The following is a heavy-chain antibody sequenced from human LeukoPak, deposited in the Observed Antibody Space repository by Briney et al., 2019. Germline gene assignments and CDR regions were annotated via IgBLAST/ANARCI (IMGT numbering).Heavy chain of an antibody. CDR1: GGSISSSSYY. Sequence: SETLSLTCTVSGGSISSSSYYWGWIRQPPGKGLGWIGSIYYSGSTYYNPSLKSRATISVDTSKNQFSLKLSSVTAADTAVYYCARPYSDAFDIWGQGTMVTVSS. CDR2: IYYSGST. J-gene: IGHJ3*02. V-gene: IGHV4-39*01. D-gene: IGHD2-21*01. CDR3: ARPYSDAFDI.